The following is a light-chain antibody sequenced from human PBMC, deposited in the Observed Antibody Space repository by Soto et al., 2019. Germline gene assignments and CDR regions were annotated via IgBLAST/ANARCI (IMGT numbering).Light chain of an antibody. CDR3: QQDDSFPFT. J-gene: IGKJ3*01. CDR1: QGVSSW. V-gene: IGKV1-12*01. Sequence: DIQMTQSPSSVSASVGDRVTITCRASQGVSSWVSWYQLKPGKAPNLLIYAASSLQSGVPSRFSASGSGTDFTLTISSLQPEDFATYYGQQDDSFPFTCGPGTTVDIK. CDR2: AAS.